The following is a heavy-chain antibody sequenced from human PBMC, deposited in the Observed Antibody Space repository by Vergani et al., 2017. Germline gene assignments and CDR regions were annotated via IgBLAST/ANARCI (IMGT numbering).Heavy chain of an antibody. J-gene: IGHJ4*02. V-gene: IGHV5-51*01. Sequence: EVQLVQSGAEVKKPGESLKISCQISGYSFTNYWIGWVRQMPGKGLEWMGIIHPADSDTRYSPSFQGLVTISVDKSISTAYLQRSSLRASDSAMYYCARLYGRDSSGSKYFDYWVQGTLVTVSP. CDR3: ARLYGRDSSGSKYFDY. CDR2: IHPADSDT. D-gene: IGHD3-22*01. CDR1: GYSFTNYW.